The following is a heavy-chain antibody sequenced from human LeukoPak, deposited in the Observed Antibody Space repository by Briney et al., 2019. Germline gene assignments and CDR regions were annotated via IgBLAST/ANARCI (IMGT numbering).Heavy chain of an antibody. D-gene: IGHD3-10*01. CDR1: GFTFDNYA. J-gene: IGHJ3*01. CDR2: ITWNSGEI. Sequence: GGSLRLSCAAFGFTFDNYAMHWVRQAPGKGLEWVSGITWNSGEIDYADSVKGRFTISRDSATKSVYLQMNSLTTEDTALYYCVKEENPYGSGFDAFDLWGQGTMVTVSS. CDR3: VKEENPYGSGFDAFDL. V-gene: IGHV3-9*01.